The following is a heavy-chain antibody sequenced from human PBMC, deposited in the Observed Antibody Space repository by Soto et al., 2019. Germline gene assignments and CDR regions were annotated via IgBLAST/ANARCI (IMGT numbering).Heavy chain of an antibody. J-gene: IGHJ4*02. V-gene: IGHV3-33*01. Sequence: QVQLVESGGGVVQPGRSLRLSCAASGFTFSSYGMHWVRQAPGKGLEWVAVIWYDGSNKYYADSVKGRFTISRDNSKNTLYLKMNSLRAEDTAVYYGARDRLTSYSYGPFFDYWGQGTLVTVSS. CDR2: IWYDGSNK. CDR1: GFTFSSYG. CDR3: ARDRLTSYSYGPFFDY. D-gene: IGHD5-18*01.